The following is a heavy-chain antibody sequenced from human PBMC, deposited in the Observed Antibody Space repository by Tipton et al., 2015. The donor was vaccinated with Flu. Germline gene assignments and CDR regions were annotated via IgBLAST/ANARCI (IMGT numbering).Heavy chain of an antibody. CDR1: GFTFSRYG. V-gene: IGHV3-30*02. CDR2: IRYDDTNK. D-gene: IGHD3-22*01. CDR3: VKDRNLYDTSGRYFDY. Sequence: SLRLSCAASGFTFSRYGMLWVRQAPGKGLEWVSFIRYDDTNKFYADSVKGRFTVARDNVMNTMYLQMNNVRPEDTAVYYCVKDRNLYDTSGRYFDYWGQGILVTVSS. J-gene: IGHJ4*02.